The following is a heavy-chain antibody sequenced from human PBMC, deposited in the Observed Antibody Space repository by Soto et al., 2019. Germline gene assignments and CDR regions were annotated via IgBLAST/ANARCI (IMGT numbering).Heavy chain of an antibody. J-gene: IGHJ4*02. CDR1: GGSINTFY. D-gene: IGHD5-12*01. CDR2: IFSSGST. CDR3: AREGSYSAYNFAHGIQLWSFDF. Sequence: SETLSLTCTVSGGSINTFYWSWVRQPAGKGLEWIGRIFSSGSTSFNPSLESRVAMSVDTSKNHFSLNLSSVTAADMAVYYCAREGSYSAYNFAHGIQLWSFDFWGQGALVTV. V-gene: IGHV4-4*07.